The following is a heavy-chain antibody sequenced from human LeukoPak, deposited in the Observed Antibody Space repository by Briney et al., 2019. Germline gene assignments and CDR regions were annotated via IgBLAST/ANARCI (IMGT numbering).Heavy chain of an antibody. V-gene: IGHV4-59*01. CDR1: GDSISSYH. CDR2: IYYSGST. Sequence: SETLSLTCTVSGDSISSYHWSWIRQPPGKGLEWIGYIYYSGSTKYNPSLKNRVTISLDTSEDQFSLKLSSVTAADTAVYYCARDSARGWGGGVLLRDWGQGTLVTVSS. CDR3: ARDSARGWGGGVLLRD. D-gene: IGHD3-22*01. J-gene: IGHJ4*02.